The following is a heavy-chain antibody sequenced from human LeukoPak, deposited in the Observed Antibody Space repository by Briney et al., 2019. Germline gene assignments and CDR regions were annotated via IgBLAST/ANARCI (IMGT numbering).Heavy chain of an antibody. D-gene: IGHD3-22*01. CDR2: MNPNSGNT. CDR3: ARGRYYYAGYYDSSGPWFDP. V-gene: IGHV1-8*03. CDR1: GYTFTSYD. J-gene: IGHJ5*02. Sequence: ASVKVSCKAFGYTFTSYDINWVRQATGQGLEWMGWMNPNSGNTGYAQKFQGRVTITRNTSISTAYMELSSLRSEDTAVYYCARGRYYYAGYYDSSGPWFDPWGQGTLVTVSS.